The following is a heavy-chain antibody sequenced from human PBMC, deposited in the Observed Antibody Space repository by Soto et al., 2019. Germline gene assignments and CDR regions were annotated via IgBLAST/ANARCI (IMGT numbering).Heavy chain of an antibody. CDR3: ARDGYDGSGSPYPAY. J-gene: IGHJ4*02. D-gene: IGHD3-10*01. V-gene: IGHV4-59*01. CDR1: GDSMSESF. CDR2: IYSLGST. Sequence: SETMSLTCTVSGDSMSESFWSWVRQSPRKGLEWIGYIYSLGSTDYNPALKSRVTISVDTSKRQFSLKLSSVTAADTAIYYCARDGYDGSGSPYPAYWGPGIQVTVSS.